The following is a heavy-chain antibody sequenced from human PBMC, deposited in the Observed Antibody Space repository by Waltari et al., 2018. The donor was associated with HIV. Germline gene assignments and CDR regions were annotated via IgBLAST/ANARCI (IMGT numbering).Heavy chain of an antibody. V-gene: IGHV1-18*01. J-gene: IGHJ6*02. Sequence: QVQLVQFGTEVKKAGASVKVSCKTSGYTFTEYGISWVRQAPGQGLEWMGWISPYNGDANYAQKLQGRVTMTPDTSTKTAYMEVRSLRSDDTAVYYCARQGLQYSDGMDVWGHGTTVTVSS. D-gene: IGHD4-4*01. CDR3: ARQGLQYSDGMDV. CDR2: ISPYNGDA. CDR1: GYTFTEYG.